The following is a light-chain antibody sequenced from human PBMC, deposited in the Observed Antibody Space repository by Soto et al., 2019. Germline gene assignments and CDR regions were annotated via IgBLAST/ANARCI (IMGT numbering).Light chain of an antibody. J-gene: IGKJ1*01. CDR3: QQYMSSVT. V-gene: IGKV3-20*01. CDR2: GAS. Sequence: EIVLTQSPGSLSLSPGQRATLYCRASLSVDTTFFAWYQKKPGQAPRLLIYGASKRATGIPDRFSGSGSGTDFTLIISRLEPEDFAVYYCQQYMSSVTFGQGTKVEIK. CDR1: LSVDTTF.